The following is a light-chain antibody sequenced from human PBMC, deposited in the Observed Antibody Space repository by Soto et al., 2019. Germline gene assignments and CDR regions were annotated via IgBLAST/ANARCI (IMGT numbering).Light chain of an antibody. J-gene: IGLJ1*01. V-gene: IGLV2-8*01. CDR2: EVN. CDR1: SSDVGGYNY. CDR3: TSYAGGNNV. Sequence: QSVLTQPPSASGSPGQSVTISCTGTSSDVGGYNYVSWYQQHPGKVPKLMVYEVNKRPSGVPDRFFGSKSGNTASLTVSGLQAEDEADYYCTSYAGGNNVFGTGTKVTVL.